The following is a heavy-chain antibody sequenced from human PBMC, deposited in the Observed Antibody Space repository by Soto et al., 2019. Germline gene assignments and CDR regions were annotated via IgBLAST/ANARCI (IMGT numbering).Heavy chain of an antibody. D-gene: IGHD6-6*01. CDR3: AKDGSRAWLVYYFDY. V-gene: IGHV3-23*01. CDR2: ISGSGGST. CDR1: GFTFSSYA. Sequence: PGGSLRLSCAASGFTFSSYAMSWVRQAPGKGLEWVSAISGSGGSTYYADSVKGRFTISRDNSKNTLYLQMNSLRAEDTAVYYCAKDGSRAWLVYYFDYWGQGTLVTVSS. J-gene: IGHJ4*02.